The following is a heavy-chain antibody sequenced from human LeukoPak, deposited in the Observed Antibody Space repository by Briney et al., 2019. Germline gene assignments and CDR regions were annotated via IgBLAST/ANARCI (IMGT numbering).Heavy chain of an antibody. Sequence: GESLRISCKGSGYGFSNYWIGWVRQMPGKGLEWMGFIYPGESDTRYSPSFQAQVTISADKSISTALLQWSSLKASDTAMYYCARRQGIRDPRYYHGMDVWGQGTTVTVSS. V-gene: IGHV5-51*01. CDR3: ARRQGIRDPRYYHGMDV. CDR2: IYPGESDT. D-gene: IGHD3-10*01. J-gene: IGHJ6*02. CDR1: GYGFSNYW.